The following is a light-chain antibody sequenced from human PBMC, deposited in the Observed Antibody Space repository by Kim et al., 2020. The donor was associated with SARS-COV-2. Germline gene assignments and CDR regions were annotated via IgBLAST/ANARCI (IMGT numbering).Light chain of an antibody. CDR1: QSVSSN. J-gene: IGKJ1*01. Sequence: SAGERDTLSCRASQSVSSNLAWYQQKPGHAPRLRIYGASIRATGIPARFSGSGSGTEFTLTISSLKSEDVAVYYCQQYNNWPPLTFGQGTKVDIK. CDR2: GAS. CDR3: QQYNNWPPLT. V-gene: IGKV3D-15*01.